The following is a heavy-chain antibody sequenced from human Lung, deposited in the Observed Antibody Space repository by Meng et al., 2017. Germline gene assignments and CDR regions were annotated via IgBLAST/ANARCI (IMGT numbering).Heavy chain of an antibody. CDR1: GGSISSRNW. CDR3: VRGGQDQAYYDFWSGPFDP. Sequence: VQLQDSGPGLVKPSGTLSLTCAVFGGSISSRNWWSWVRQSPGKGLEWIGEIYHSGRTNYNPSLESRVTISLDKSQNHFSLKVKSVTAADTAVYYCVRGGQDQAYYDFWSGPFDPWGQGTLVTVSS. J-gene: IGHJ5*02. V-gene: IGHV4-4*02. CDR2: IYHSGRT. D-gene: IGHD3-3*01.